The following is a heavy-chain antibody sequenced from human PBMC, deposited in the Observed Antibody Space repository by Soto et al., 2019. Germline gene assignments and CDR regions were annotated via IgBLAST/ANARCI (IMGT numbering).Heavy chain of an antibody. D-gene: IGHD3-3*01. V-gene: IGHV3-11*01. CDR3: ARGSRITIFGVVMALDYGMDV. CDR2: ISSSGSTI. Sequence: GGSLRLSCAAPGFTFSDYYMSWIRQAPGKGLGWVSYISSSGSTIYYADSVKGRFTISRDNAKNSLHLQMNSLRAEDTAVYYCARGSRITIFGVVMALDYGMDVWGQGTTVTVSS. CDR1: GFTFSDYY. J-gene: IGHJ6*02.